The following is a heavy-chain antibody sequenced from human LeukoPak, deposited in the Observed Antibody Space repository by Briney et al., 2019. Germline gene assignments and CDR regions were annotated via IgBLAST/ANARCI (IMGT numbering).Heavy chain of an antibody. V-gene: IGHV1-3*01. CDR2: INAGNGNT. Sequence: ASVKVSCKASGYTFTSYGISWVRQAPGQGLEWMGWINAGNGNTKYSQKFQGRVTITRDTSASTAYMELSSLRSEDTAVYYCARAVQYYYDSSGPDYWGQGTLVTVSS. J-gene: IGHJ4*02. CDR3: ARAVQYYYDSSGPDY. D-gene: IGHD3-22*01. CDR1: GYTFTSYG.